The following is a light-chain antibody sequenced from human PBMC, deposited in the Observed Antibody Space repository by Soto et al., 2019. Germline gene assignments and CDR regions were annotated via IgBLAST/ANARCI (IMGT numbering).Light chain of an antibody. J-gene: IGLJ2*01. V-gene: IGLV4-69*01. CDR1: SGHSSYA. CDR2: LNSDGSH. Sequence: QLVLTQAPSASASLGASVKLTCTLSSGHSSYAIAWHQQQPERGRRYLMKLNSDGSHNKGGGIPDRFSGSSSGAERYLTISSLQSEDEADYYCQTWGTGILVFGGGSKRSVL. CDR3: QTWGTGILV.